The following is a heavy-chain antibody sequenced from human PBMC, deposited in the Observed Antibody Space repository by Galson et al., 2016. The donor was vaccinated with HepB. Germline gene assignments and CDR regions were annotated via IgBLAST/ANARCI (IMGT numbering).Heavy chain of an antibody. Sequence: SVKVSCKASGYTFTNYYLHWVRQAPGQGPEWMGTFRPSSGGTTYAQKLQGRVTMTGDTSTNTVYMEQSSLRSEDTAVYYCAREQGETYFFDYWGQGTLVTVSS. D-gene: IGHD2-21*01. J-gene: IGHJ4*02. V-gene: IGHV1-46*04. CDR2: FRPSSGGT. CDR1: GYTFTNYY. CDR3: AREQGETYFFDY.